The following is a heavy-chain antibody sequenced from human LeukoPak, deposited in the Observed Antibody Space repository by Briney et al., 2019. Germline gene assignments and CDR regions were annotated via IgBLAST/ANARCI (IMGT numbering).Heavy chain of an antibody. CDR3: ARAKTNWNPPDY. CDR1: VGSISSNF. J-gene: IGHJ4*02. Sequence: PSETLSLTCTVSVGSISSNFWSWIRQPPGKGLEWIGYIYDSGTTSYNPSLKSRATISGDTSKNQFSLKLNSVTAADTAVYYCARAKTNWNPPDYWGQGTLVIVSS. D-gene: IGHD1-1*01. V-gene: IGHV4-59*08. CDR2: IYDSGTT.